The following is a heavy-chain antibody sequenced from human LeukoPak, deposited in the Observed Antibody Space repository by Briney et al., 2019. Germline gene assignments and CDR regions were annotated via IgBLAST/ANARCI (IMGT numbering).Heavy chain of an antibody. CDR2: ISTYNGNT. Sequence: ASVKVSCKASGYTFTSYGISWGRHAPGQGLEWMGWISTYNGNTNYAQKLQGRVTMTTDTSTSTAYMELRSLRSDDTAVYYCARDRRLSHSAGHYSGYSFNYWGEGTLVTVSS. CDR1: GYTFTSYG. D-gene: IGHD5-12*01. J-gene: IGHJ4*02. CDR3: ARDRRLSHSAGHYSGYSFNY. V-gene: IGHV1-18*01.